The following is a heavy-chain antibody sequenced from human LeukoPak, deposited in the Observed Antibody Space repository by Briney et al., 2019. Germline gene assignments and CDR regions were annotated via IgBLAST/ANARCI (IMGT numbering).Heavy chain of an antibody. Sequence: ASVKVSCKASGYTFTSYDINWVRQATGQGLEWMGWVNPNSGNTGYAPRFQGRVTITRNTSISTAYMELSSLRSEDTAVYYCVRSAYYDFWSSLADWFDPWGQGTLVTVSS. CDR1: GYTFTSYD. CDR2: VNPNSGNT. V-gene: IGHV1-8*03. D-gene: IGHD3-3*01. CDR3: VRSAYYDFWSSLADWFDP. J-gene: IGHJ5*02.